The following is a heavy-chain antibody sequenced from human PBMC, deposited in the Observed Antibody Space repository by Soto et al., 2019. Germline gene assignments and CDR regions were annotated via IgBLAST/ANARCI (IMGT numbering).Heavy chain of an antibody. CDR3: ARLRVVVVAAPRGALDI. V-gene: IGHV3-21*01. Sequence: GGSLRLSCAASGFTFSSYSMNWVRKAPGKGLEWVSSISSSSSYIYYADSVKGRFTISRDNAKNSLYLQMNSLRAEDTAVYYCARLRVVVVAAPRGALDIWGQGTMVTVSS. D-gene: IGHD2-15*01. CDR1: GFTFSSYS. CDR2: ISSSSSYI. J-gene: IGHJ3*02.